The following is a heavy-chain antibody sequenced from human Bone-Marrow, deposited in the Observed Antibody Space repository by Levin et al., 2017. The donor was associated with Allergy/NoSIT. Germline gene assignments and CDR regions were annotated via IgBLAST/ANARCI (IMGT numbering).Heavy chain of an antibody. CDR3: AKDREVTTSSSGFDY. V-gene: IGHV3-23*01. CDR2: ISAGGGSP. CDR1: GFTFNNYV. J-gene: IGHJ4*02. Sequence: GGSLRLSCTASGFTFNNYVMTWIRQVPGKGLEWLSSISAGGGSPYYADPAKGRFTISRDNSKNTVYLQMNSLRVDDTAVYVCAKDREVTTSSSGFDYWGQGSLVTVSS. D-gene: IGHD4-17*01.